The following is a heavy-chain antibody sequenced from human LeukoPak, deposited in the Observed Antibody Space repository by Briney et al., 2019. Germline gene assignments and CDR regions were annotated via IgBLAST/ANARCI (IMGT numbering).Heavy chain of an antibody. CDR3: ARVSVPIVVVPAAIGRGYYMDV. CDR2: IIPIFGTA. Sequence: ASVKVSCKASGGTFSSYAISWVRQAPGQGLEWMGGIIPIFGTANYAQKFQGRVTITADESTSTAYMELSSLRSEDTAVYYCARVSVPIVVVPAAIGRGYYMDVWGKGTTVTVSS. J-gene: IGHJ6*03. D-gene: IGHD2-2*01. V-gene: IGHV1-69*13. CDR1: GGTFSSYA.